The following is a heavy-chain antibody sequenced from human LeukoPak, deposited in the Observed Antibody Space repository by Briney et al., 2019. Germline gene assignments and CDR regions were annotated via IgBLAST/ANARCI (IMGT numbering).Heavy chain of an antibody. CDR2: INHSGST. CDR3: ARVRGYRYVSRGYFYS. D-gene: IGHD5-18*01. CDR1: GWSFSGYY. Sequence: SETLSLTCAVYGWSFSGYYWSWMRQPPGKGLEWIGEINHSGSTNYNPSLKSRVTISVDTSKNQFSLKLSSVTAADTAVYYCARVRGYRYVSRGYFYSCGQGTLVTVSS. V-gene: IGHV4-34*01. J-gene: IGHJ4*02.